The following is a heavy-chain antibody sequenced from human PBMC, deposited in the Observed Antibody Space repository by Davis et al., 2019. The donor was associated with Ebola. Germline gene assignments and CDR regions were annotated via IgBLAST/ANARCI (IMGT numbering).Heavy chain of an antibody. CDR1: GFTFSSYW. J-gene: IGHJ5*02. D-gene: IGHD6-13*01. CDR3: AKDQSGSSLNWFDP. Sequence: GESLKISCAASGFTFSSYWMNWVRQAPGKGLEWVANIKQDGSEKYYVDSVKGRFTISRDNAKNSLYLQMNSLRAEDTAVYYCAKDQSGSSLNWFDPWGQGTLVTVSS. CDR2: IKQDGSEK. V-gene: IGHV3-7*03.